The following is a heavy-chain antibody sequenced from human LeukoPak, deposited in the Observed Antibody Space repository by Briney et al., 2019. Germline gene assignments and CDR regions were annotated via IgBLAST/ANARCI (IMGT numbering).Heavy chain of an antibody. D-gene: IGHD6-13*01. V-gene: IGHV7-4-1*02. J-gene: IGHJ3*02. CDR2: INTNTGNP. CDR3: ASPKGGGSNWYPAFDI. Sequence: ASVKVSCKASGYTFTSYAMNWVRQAPGQGLEWMGWINTNTGNPTYAQGFTGRFVFSLDTSVSTAYLQISSLKAEDTAVYYCASPKGGGSNWYPAFDIWGQGTMVTVSS. CDR1: GYTFTSYA.